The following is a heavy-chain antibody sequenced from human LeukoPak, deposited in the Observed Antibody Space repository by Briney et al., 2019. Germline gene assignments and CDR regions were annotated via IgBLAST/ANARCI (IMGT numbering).Heavy chain of an antibody. CDR2: IYYSGST. V-gene: IGHV4-39*01. CDR3: ARLWGGSPYYFDY. J-gene: IGHJ4*02. D-gene: IGHD1-26*01. CDR1: GGSISSGGYY. Sequence: SQTLSLTCTVSGGSISSGGYYWGWIRQPPGKGLEWIGSIYYSGSTYYNPSLKSRVTISVDTSKNQFSLKLSSVTAADTAVCYCARLWGGSPYYFDYWGQGTLVTVSS.